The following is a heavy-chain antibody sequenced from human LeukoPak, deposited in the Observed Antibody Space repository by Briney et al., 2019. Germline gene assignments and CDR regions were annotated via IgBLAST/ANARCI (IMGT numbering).Heavy chain of an antibody. J-gene: IGHJ4*02. Sequence: GGSLRLSCAASGFTFSSYWVHWVRQAPGKGLLWVSRINSDGSSTSYADSVKGRFTISRDNAKNTLYLQMNSLRAEDTAVYYCARRIAAAAAPYYFDYWGQGTLVTVSS. D-gene: IGHD6-13*01. V-gene: IGHV3-74*01. CDR1: GFTFSSYW. CDR3: ARRIAAAAAPYYFDY. CDR2: INSDGSST.